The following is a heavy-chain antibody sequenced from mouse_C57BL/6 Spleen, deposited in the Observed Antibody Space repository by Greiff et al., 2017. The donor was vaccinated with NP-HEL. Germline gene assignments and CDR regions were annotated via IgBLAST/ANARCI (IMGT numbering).Heavy chain of an antibody. CDR1: GYSFTGYY. CDR2: INPSTGGT. V-gene: IGHV1-42*01. CDR3: ASHYDYDKFAY. Sequence: VQLKQSGPELVKPGASVKISCKASGYSFTGYYMNWVKQSPEKSLEWIGEINPSTGGTTYNQKFKAKATLTVDKSSSTAYMQLKSLTSEDSAVYYCASHYDYDKFAYWGQGTLVTVSA. D-gene: IGHD2-4*01. J-gene: IGHJ3*01.